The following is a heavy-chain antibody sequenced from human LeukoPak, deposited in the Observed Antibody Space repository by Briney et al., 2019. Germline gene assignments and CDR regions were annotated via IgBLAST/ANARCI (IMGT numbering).Heavy chain of an antibody. CDR2: IIPIFGTA. J-gene: IGHJ5*02. CDR3: AREDDYSNYVGWFDP. V-gene: IGHV1-69*13. CDR1: GGTFSSYX. Sequence: SVXXXCKASGGTFSSYXXSWVRXXPXXGXEXMXXIIPIFGTANYAQKFQGRVTITADESTSTAYMELSSLRSEDTAVYYCAREDDYSNYVGWFDPWGQGTLVTVSS. D-gene: IGHD4-11*01.